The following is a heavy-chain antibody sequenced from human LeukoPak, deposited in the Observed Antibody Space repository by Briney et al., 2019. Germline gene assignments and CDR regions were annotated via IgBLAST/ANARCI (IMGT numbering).Heavy chain of an antibody. D-gene: IGHD2-15*01. CDR2: MNPNSGNT. CDR1: GYTFTSYD. Sequence: ASVKVSCKASGYTFTSYDINWVRQATGQGLEWMGWMNPNSGNTNYAQKLQGRVTMTTDTSTSTAYMELRSLRSDDTAVYYCARGRVAATFFDYWGQGTLVTVSS. J-gene: IGHJ4*02. CDR3: ARGRVAATFFDY. V-gene: IGHV1-8*01.